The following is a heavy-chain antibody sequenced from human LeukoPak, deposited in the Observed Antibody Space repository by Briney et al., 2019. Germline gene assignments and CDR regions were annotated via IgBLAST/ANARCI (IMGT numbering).Heavy chain of an antibody. D-gene: IGHD3-16*01. V-gene: IGHV5-10-1*01. CDR2: IDPSDSYT. CDR3: AKWGAGGDFDV. CDR1: GYXFTTYW. Sequence: GESLKISCNGSGYXFTTYWIGWVRQMPGKGLEWRGRIDPSDSYTNYSPSFQGHVTISADTSISTAYLKWSSLKASDTAMYYCAKWGAGGDFDVWGQGTMVTVSS. J-gene: IGHJ3*01.